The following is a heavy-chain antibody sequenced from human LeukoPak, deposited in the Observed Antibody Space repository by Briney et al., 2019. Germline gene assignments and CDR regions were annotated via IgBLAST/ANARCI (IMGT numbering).Heavy chain of an antibody. CDR3: ASEGSMREWFYFDY. CDR2: IKQDGSER. Sequence: GGSLRLSCSASGFTFSDFWMSWVRQAPGKGLEWVANIKQDGSERYYVDSVKGRFTISRDNAKNSLYLQMDSLRAEDTAVYYCASEGSMREWFYFDYWGQGTLVTVSS. CDR1: GFTFSDFW. J-gene: IGHJ4*02. D-gene: IGHD3-3*01. V-gene: IGHV3-7*01.